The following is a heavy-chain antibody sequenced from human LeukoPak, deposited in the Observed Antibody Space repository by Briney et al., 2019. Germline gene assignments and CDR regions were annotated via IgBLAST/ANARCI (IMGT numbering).Heavy chain of an antibody. CDR3: AKDNRQWLLPGYYFDY. CDR1: GFTFSSYG. CDR2: IPYDGSNK. J-gene: IGHJ4*02. D-gene: IGHD6-19*01. V-gene: IGHV3-30*18. Sequence: QPGGSLRLSCAASGFTFSSYGMHWVRQAPGKGLEWVAVIPYDGSNKYYADSVKGRFTISRDNSKNTLYLQMNSLRAEDTAVYYCAKDNRQWLLPGYYFDYWGQGTLVTVSS.